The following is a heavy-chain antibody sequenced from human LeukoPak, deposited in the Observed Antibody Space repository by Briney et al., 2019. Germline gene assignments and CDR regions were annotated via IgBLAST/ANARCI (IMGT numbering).Heavy chain of an antibody. D-gene: IGHD2-15*01. V-gene: IGHV3-11*05. J-gene: IGHJ4*02. CDR1: GFTFSDYY. CDR2: ISGTSTYT. Sequence: GGSLRLSCAASGFTFSDYYMSWFRQAPGKGLEWLSYISGTSTYTNFADSVKGRFTISRYNAKNSLFLQMNGLRAEDTAVYYCGRVLVGAADYWGQGTLVTVSS. CDR3: GRVLVGAADY.